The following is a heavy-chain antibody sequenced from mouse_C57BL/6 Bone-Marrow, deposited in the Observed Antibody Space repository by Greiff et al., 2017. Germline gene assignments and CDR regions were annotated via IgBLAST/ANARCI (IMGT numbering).Heavy chain of an antibody. CDR1: GFNIKDDS. CDR2: IDPENGDT. D-gene: IGHD1-3*01. V-gene: IGHV14-4*01. Sequence: EVQLQQSGAELVRPGASVKLSCTASGFNIKDDSMHWVKQRPEQGLEWIGWIDPENGDTEYASKFQGKATITSDTASNTAYLQLSSLTSEDTAVYYCTTGVYYWYFYVWGTGTTVTVSA. CDR3: TTGVYYWYFYV. J-gene: IGHJ1*03.